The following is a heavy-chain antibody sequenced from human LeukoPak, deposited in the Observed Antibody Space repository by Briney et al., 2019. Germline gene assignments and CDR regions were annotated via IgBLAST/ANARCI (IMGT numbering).Heavy chain of an antibody. Sequence: GESLKISCQGSGYSFTSYWIGWVRQMPGKGLEWMGIIYPGDSDTRYSPSFQGQVTISADKSISTAYLQWSSLKASDPAIYSLARHVQDYYSSENEGLYYFDYWGQGTLVTVSS. CDR1: GYSFTSYW. D-gene: IGHD3-10*01. CDR3: ARHVQDYYSSENEGLYYFDY. V-gene: IGHV5-51*01. J-gene: IGHJ4*02. CDR2: IYPGDSDT.